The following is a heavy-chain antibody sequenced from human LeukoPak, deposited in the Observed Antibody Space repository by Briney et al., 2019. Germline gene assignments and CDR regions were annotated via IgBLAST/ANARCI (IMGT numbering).Heavy chain of an antibody. Sequence: GASVTVSCKVSGYTLTELSMHWVRQAPGKGLEWMGGFDPEDGETIYAQKFQGRVTMTEDTSTDTAYMELSSLRSEDTAVYYCATRRVGDYDSTANHYWGQGTLVTVSS. CDR1: GYTLTELS. CDR2: FDPEDGET. CDR3: ATRRVGDYDSTANHY. V-gene: IGHV1-24*01. J-gene: IGHJ4*02. D-gene: IGHD4-17*01.